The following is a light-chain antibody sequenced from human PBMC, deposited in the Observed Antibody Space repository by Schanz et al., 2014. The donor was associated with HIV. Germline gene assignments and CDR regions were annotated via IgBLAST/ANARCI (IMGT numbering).Light chain of an antibody. Sequence: QPVLTQSPSASASLGASVKLTCTLSSGHSSYAIAWHQQQPEKGPRYLMKLNSDGSHSKGDVIPDRFSGSSSGAERYLTISSLQSEDEADYYCQTWGTGIHVFGGGTKLTVL. CDR2: LNSDGSH. J-gene: IGLJ3*02. CDR3: QTWGTGIHV. CDR1: SGHSSYA. V-gene: IGLV4-69*01.